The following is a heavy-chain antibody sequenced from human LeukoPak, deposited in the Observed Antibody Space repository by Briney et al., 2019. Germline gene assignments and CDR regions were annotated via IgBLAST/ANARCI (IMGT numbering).Heavy chain of an antibody. J-gene: IGHJ4*02. V-gene: IGHV4-39*07. CDR3: ASRYGSGSYGFDF. D-gene: IGHD3-10*01. CDR2: IYYSGST. Sequence: SETLSLTCTVSGGSISSSSYYWGWIRQPPGKGLEWIGSIYYSGSTYYNPSLKSRVTISVDTFKNQFSLKLSSVTAADTAVYYCASRYGSGSYGFDFWGQGTLVTVSS. CDR1: GGSISSSSYY.